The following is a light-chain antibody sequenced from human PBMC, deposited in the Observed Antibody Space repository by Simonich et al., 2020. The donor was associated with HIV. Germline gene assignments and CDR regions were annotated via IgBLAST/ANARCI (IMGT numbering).Light chain of an antibody. CDR3: QQYYITPPT. CDR2: WAP. V-gene: IGKV4-1*01. Sequence: DIVMTQSPDSLAVSLGERATINCKSSQSVLYSSNNKNYLAWYQQKPGQPPKLLIYWAPTRESGVPDRFSVSGSGTDFTLTISSLQAEDVAVYYCQQYYITPPTFGQGTQVEIK. CDR1: QSVLYSSNNKNY. J-gene: IGKJ1*01.